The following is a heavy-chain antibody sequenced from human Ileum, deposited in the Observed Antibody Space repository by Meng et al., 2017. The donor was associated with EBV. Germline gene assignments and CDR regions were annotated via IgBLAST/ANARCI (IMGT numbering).Heavy chain of an antibody. D-gene: IGHD2-15*01. CDR3: ASYEMGAGGRGF. CDR1: GGSISSGGYH. J-gene: IGHJ4*02. Sequence: QVQLQQSGPGLVKPSQTPSLTCAVSGGSISSGGYHWSWIRQPPGKGLEWIGYINYGGTTNYNPSLKSRVTISLDASKNQLSLQLTSVTAADTAMYFCASYEMGAGGRGFWGQGTLVTVAS. CDR2: INYGGTT. V-gene: IGHV4-30-4*01.